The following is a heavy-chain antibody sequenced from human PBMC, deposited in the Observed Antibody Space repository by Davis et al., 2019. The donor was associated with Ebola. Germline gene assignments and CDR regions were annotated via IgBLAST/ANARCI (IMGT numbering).Heavy chain of an antibody. V-gene: IGHV3-7*01. CDR3: ARDLGYSYGALDY. CDR1: GFTFSSYW. CDR2: IKQDGSEK. J-gene: IGHJ4*02. D-gene: IGHD5-18*01. Sequence: GESLKISCAASGFTFSSYWMSWVRQAPGKGLEWVANIKQDGSEKYYADSVKGRFTISRDNSKNTLYLQMNSLRAEDTAVYYCARDLGYSYGALDYWGQGTLVTVSS.